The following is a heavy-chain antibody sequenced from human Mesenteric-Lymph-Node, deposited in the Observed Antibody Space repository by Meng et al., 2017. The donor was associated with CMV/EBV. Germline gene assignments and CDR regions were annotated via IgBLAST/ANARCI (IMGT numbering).Heavy chain of an antibody. Sequence: GESLKISCAASGFTFSSYGMHWVRQAPGKGLEWVAFIRYDGSNKYYPDSVKGRFTISRDNSKNTLYLQMNSLRAEDTAVYYCAKVPIRDYYYYYYGMDVWGQGTTVTVSS. CDR3: AKVPIRDYYYYYYGMDV. J-gene: IGHJ6*02. CDR2: IRYDGSNK. V-gene: IGHV3-30*02. CDR1: GFTFSSYG.